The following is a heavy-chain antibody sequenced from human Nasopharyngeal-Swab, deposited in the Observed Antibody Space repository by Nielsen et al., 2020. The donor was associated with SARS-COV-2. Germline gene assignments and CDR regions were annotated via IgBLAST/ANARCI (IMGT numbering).Heavy chain of an antibody. D-gene: IGHD6-13*01. J-gene: IGHJ4*02. Sequence: VRQAPGKGLEWVSVISGSGGSTYYADPVKGRFTTSRDNSKTTVHLQMDRLRVEDTAVYFCAKSKGYTSSWNDYWGQGTLVTVSS. CDR3: AKSKGYTSSWNDY. V-gene: IGHV3-23*01. CDR2: ISGSGGST.